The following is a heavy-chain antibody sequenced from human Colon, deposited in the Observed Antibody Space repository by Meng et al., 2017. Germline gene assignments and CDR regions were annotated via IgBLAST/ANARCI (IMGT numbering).Heavy chain of an antibody. J-gene: IGHJ5*02. CDR3: ARVGYCSSTSCTYKIHNWFDP. Sequence: SVKVSCKASGCTFSSYAISWVRQAPGQGLEWMGGIIPIFGTANYAQKFQGRVTITADESTSTAYMELSSLRSEDTAVYYCARVGYCSSTSCTYKIHNWFDPWGQGTLVTVSS. V-gene: IGHV1-69*13. D-gene: IGHD2-2*01. CDR2: IIPIFGTA. CDR1: GCTFSSYA.